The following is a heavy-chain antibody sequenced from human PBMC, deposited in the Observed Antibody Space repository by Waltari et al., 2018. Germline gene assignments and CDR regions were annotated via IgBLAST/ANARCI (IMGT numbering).Heavy chain of an antibody. CDR1: GFTFSTYV. J-gene: IGHJ5*01. CDR3: ARSAWFDS. Sequence: EVQLLESGGGLVQPGGSLRLSCAASGFTFSTYVMSWVRQAPGKGLEWVSTLRDAGGYTYSADSVKGRFTISRDNSKNRLYLQMNSLRAEDTAVYYCARSAWFDSWGQGTLVTVSS. D-gene: IGHD6-19*01. CDR2: LRDAGGYT. V-gene: IGHV3-23*01.